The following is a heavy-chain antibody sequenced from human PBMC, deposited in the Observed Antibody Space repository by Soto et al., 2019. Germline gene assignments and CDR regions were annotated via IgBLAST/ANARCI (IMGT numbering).Heavy chain of an antibody. D-gene: IGHD2-2*01. CDR1: GFTFSSYS. CDR3: ARDYCSSTSCLNWFDP. CDR2: ISSSSSTI. V-gene: IGHV3-48*01. J-gene: IGHJ5*02. Sequence: EVQLVESGGGLVQPGGSLRLSCAASGFTFSSYSMNWVRQAPGKGLEWVSYISSSSSTIYYADSVKGRFTISRDNAKNALYRQMNSLRAEDTAVDYCARDYCSSTSCLNWFDPWGQGTLVTVSS.